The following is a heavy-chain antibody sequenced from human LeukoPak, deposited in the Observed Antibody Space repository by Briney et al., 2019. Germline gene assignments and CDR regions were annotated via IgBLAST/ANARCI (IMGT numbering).Heavy chain of an antibody. Sequence: GGSLRLSCVVSGFTFSSYPMSWVRQAPGKGLEWVSVISESGDVTHYADSMKGRFTISRDNTKNTLNLQMNGLRDEDTAIYYCARDSSHYLGSSDYWGQGALVTVSS. CDR2: ISESGDVT. CDR3: ARDSSHYLGSSDY. V-gene: IGHV3-23*01. D-gene: IGHD6-6*01. CDR1: GFTFSSYP. J-gene: IGHJ4*02.